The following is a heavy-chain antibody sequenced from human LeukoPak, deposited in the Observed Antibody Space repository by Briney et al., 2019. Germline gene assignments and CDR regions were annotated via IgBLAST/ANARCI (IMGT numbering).Heavy chain of an antibody. V-gene: IGHV3-21*01. D-gene: IGHD3-22*01. J-gene: IGHJ3*02. CDR3: ARPRGLGVITMIVVAHSDAFDI. CDR1: GFTFSSYS. Sequence: GGSLRLSCAASGFTFSSYSMNWVRQAPGKGLEWVSSISSSSSYIYYADSVKGRFTISRDNAKNSLYLQMNSLRAEDTAVYYCARPRGLGVITMIVVAHSDAFDIWGQGTMVTVSS. CDR2: ISSSSSYI.